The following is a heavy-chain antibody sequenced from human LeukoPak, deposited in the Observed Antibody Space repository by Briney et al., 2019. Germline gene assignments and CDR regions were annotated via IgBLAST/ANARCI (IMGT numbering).Heavy chain of an antibody. J-gene: IGHJ4*02. D-gene: IGHD5-18*01. CDR1: GESFSGYY. CDR3: ARGLSLRGYSYGYADY. CDR2: INHSGST. Sequence: SETLSLTCAVYGESFSGYYWSWIRQPPGKGLEWIGEINHSGSTNYNPSLKSRVTISVDTSKNQFSLKLSSVIAADTAVYYCARGLSLRGYSYGYADYWGQGTLVTVSS. V-gene: IGHV4-34*01.